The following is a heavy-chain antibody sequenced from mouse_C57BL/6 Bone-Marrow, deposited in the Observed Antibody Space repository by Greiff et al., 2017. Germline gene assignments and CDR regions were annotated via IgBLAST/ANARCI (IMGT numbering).Heavy chain of an antibody. CDR3: AREGLRQTVDD. Sequence: VQLQQSGPELVKPGASVKISCKASGYTFTDYYMNWVKQSHGKSLEWIGDINPNNGGTSYNQKFKGKATLTVDKSSSTAYMELRSLTSEDSAVYYCAREGLRQTVDDWGKGTTRTVTS. J-gene: IGHJ2*01. CDR1: GYTFTDYY. CDR2: INPNNGGT. V-gene: IGHV1-26*01. D-gene: IGHD2-4*01.